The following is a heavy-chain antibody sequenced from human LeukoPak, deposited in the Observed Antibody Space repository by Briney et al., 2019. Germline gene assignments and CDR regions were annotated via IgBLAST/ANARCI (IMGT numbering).Heavy chain of an antibody. D-gene: IGHD5-12*01. Sequence: GGSLRLSCAASGFTFRGFGMHWVRQAPGKGLEWVAFIRYDGSNKYYADSVKGRFTISRDNSKNTLYLQMKSLRAEDTAVYYCAKGGGYEAQYYYYYLDVWGKGTTVTISS. CDR1: GFTFRGFG. J-gene: IGHJ6*03. CDR2: IRYDGSNK. V-gene: IGHV3-30*02. CDR3: AKGGGYEAQYYYYYLDV.